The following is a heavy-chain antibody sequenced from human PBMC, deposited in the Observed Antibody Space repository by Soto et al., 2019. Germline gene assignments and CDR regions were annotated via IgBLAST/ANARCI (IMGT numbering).Heavy chain of an antibody. V-gene: IGHV4-4*07. Sequence: SETLSRTCSVSGSSFSNFYWSCIRQPSWEGLEWIGRIYTSGATSYNPSLKSRVTMSVDTSQNQMSLNLKSLTAADTAVYYCARGGIQLSYALDHRGQVILVTV. CDR3: ARGGIQLSYALDH. CDR2: IYTSGAT. J-gene: IGHJ4*02. D-gene: IGHD3-10*01. CDR1: GSSFSNFY.